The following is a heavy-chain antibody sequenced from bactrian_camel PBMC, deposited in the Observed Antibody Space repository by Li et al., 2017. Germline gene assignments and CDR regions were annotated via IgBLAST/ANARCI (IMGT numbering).Heavy chain of an antibody. CDR3: AANFGYNRRTVVSAFRGCDPNF. Sequence: HVQLVESGGGSVQAGGSLRLSCAVSGHPYSGYCVGWFRQTPGKERERVAGAYVGRVGRYYAESVKGRFIISAEKNKDTMYLQMNKLKPEDTAMYFCAANFGYNRRTVVSAFRGCDPNFWGRGTQVTVS. V-gene: IGHV3-3*01. CDR2: AYVGRVGR. J-gene: IGHJ4*01. D-gene: IGHD3*01. CDR1: GHPYSGYC.